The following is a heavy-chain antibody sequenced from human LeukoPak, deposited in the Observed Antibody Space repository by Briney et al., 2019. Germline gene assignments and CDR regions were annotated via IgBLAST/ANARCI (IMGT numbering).Heavy chain of an antibody. J-gene: IGHJ4*02. V-gene: IGHV4-59*01. Sequence: LETLSLTCTVSGGSISSYYWSWIRQPPGKGLEWIGYIYYSGSTNYNPSLKSRVTISVDTSKNQFSLKLSSVTAADTAVYYCARSNGVVTNFDYWGQGTLVTVSS. CDR2: IYYSGST. D-gene: IGHD3-3*01. CDR1: GGSISSYY. CDR3: ARSNGVVTNFDY.